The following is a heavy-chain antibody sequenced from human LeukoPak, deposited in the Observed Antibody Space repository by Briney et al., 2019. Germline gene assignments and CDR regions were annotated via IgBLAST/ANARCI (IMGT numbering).Heavy chain of an antibody. J-gene: IGHJ4*02. D-gene: IGHD6-13*01. CDR3: AREGASSSWWRNGGYYFDY. Sequence: GGSLRLSCAASGFTFSSYSMNWVRQAPGKGLEWVSYISSSSSTIYYADSVKGRFTISRDNAKNSLYLQMNSLRAEDTAVYYCAREGASSSWWRNGGYYFDYWGQGTLVTVSS. V-gene: IGHV3-48*01. CDR2: ISSSSSTI. CDR1: GFTFSSYS.